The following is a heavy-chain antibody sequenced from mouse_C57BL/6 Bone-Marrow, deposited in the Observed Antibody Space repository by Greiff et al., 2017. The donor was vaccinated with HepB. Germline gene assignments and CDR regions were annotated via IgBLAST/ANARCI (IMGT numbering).Heavy chain of an antibody. Sequence: QVHVKQPGAELVRPGSSVKLSCKASGYTFTSYWMHWVKQRPIQGLEWIGNIDPSDSETHYNQKFKDKATLTVDKSSSTAYMQLSSLTSEDSAVYYCARTTVVSPYAMDYWGQGTSVTVSS. CDR2: IDPSDSET. CDR1: GYTFTSYW. J-gene: IGHJ4*01. CDR3: ARTTVVSPYAMDY. D-gene: IGHD1-1*01. V-gene: IGHV1-52*01.